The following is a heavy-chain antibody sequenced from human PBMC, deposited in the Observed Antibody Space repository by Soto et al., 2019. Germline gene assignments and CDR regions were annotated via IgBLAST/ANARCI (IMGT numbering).Heavy chain of an antibody. CDR2: KYYRYKWYN. CDR3: AIEGSSDAFDI. D-gene: IGHD2-2*01. J-gene: IGHJ3*02. Sequence: PSQTLSLTCAISGDSVSSNSAAWNWISQSPARGLEWLGRKYYRYKWYNDYAVSVKSRIPINPDTSKTQFSLQLNSVTPEDTAVYDCAIEGSSDAFDIWGQGTMVTVSS. CDR1: GDSVSSNSAA. V-gene: IGHV6-1*01.